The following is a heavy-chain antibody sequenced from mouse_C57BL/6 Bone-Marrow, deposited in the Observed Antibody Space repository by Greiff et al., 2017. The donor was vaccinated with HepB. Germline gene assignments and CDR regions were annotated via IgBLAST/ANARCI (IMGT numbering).Heavy chain of an antibody. D-gene: IGHD1-1*01. J-gene: IGHJ1*03. CDR2: IYPGSGST. CDR1: GYTFTSYW. Sequence: VQLQQPGAELVKPGASVKMSCKASGYTFTSYWITWVKPRPGQGLEWIGDIYPGSGSTNYTEKFKSKGTLTVDTSSSTACMQLSSLTSEDSAVYYCAGRDCGSSGYVDVWGTGTTVTGSS. V-gene: IGHV1-55*01. CDR3: AGRDCGSSGYVDV.